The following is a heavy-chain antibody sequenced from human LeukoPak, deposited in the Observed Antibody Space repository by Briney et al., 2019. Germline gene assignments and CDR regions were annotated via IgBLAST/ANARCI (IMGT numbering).Heavy chain of an antibody. D-gene: IGHD3-22*01. CDR2: VFPGDSDT. CDR1: GYSFTSYW. CDR3: ARSRRSPYYYDSSGYRDAFDI. Sequence: GESLKISCKGSGYSFTSYWIGWVRQMPGKGLEWMGVVFPGDSDTSYSPSFQGQVTISVDKSISTAHLKWSSLKASDTAMYYCARSRRSPYYYDSSGYRDAFDIWGQGTKVTVSS. V-gene: IGHV5-51*01. J-gene: IGHJ3*02.